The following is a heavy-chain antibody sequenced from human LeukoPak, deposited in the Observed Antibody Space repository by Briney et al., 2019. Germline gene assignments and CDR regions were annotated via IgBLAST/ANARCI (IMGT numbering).Heavy chain of an antibody. CDR1: GGSISSYY. D-gene: IGHD2-15*01. V-gene: IGHV4-4*07. CDR3: ARLGCSGGSCYGRYYYYMDV. J-gene: IGHJ6*03. CDR2: INTSGTS. Sequence: SETLSLTCNVSGGSISSYYWSWLRQPAGKGLEWIGRINTSGTSNYNPSLKSRVTISVDTSKNQFSLKLSSVTAADTAVYYCARLGCSGGSCYGRYYYYMDVWGKGTTVTVSS.